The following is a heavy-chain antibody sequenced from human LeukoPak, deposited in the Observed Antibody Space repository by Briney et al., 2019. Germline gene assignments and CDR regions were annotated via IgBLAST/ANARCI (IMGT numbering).Heavy chain of an antibody. CDR3: ATGGYSSSWYGGTYFDY. V-gene: IGHV4-30-4*01. CDR1: GGSISSGDYY. CDR2: IYYSGGT. J-gene: IGHJ4*02. D-gene: IGHD6-13*01. Sequence: SSETLSLTCTVSGGSISSGDYYWSWIRQPPGKGLEWIGYIYYSGGTYYNPSLKSRVTISVDTSKNQFSLKLSSVTAADAAVYYCATGGYSSSWYGGTYFDYWGQGTLVTVSS.